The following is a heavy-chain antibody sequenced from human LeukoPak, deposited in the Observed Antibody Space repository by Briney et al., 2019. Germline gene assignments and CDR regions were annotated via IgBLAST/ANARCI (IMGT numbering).Heavy chain of an antibody. CDR1: GFTFSTNA. CDR3: AKHKTYSSSWFDY. J-gene: IGHJ4*02. V-gene: IGHV3-23*01. CDR2: ISGSGGST. Sequence: GGSLRLSCLTSGFTFSTNAMSWVRQAPGKGLEWVSAISGSGGSTYYADSVKGRFTISRDNSKNTLYLQMNSLRAEDTAVYYCAKHKTYSSSWFDYWGQGTLVTVSS. D-gene: IGHD6-13*01.